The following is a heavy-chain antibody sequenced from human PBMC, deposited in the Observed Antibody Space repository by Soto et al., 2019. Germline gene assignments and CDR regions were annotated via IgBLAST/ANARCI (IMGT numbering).Heavy chain of an antibody. J-gene: IGHJ4*02. V-gene: IGHV3-15*07. CDR3: TTDPVTMIVVVPCSG. CDR2: IKSKTDGGTT. Sequence: PGGSVRLSCAASGFTLSNSGMDGVRQAPGKGVEWVGRIKSKTDGGTTDYAGPVKGRFTIARDDSKNTLYLQMNSLKTEDTAVYCTTDPVTMIVVVPCSGWGQGT. CDR1: GFTLSNSG. D-gene: IGHD3-22*01.